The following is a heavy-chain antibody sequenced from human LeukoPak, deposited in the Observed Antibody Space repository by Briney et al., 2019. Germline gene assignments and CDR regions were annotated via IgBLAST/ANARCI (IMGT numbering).Heavy chain of an antibody. D-gene: IGHD4-17*01. Sequence: GGSLRLSCAASGFTFSSYAMSWVRQAPGKGLEWVSAISGSGGSTYYADSVKGRFTTSRDNSKNTLYLQMNSLRAEDTAVYYCAKDSDYGDYKKGYWGQGTLVTVSS. CDR1: GFTFSSYA. CDR2: ISGSGGST. J-gene: IGHJ4*02. V-gene: IGHV3-23*01. CDR3: AKDSDYGDYKKGY.